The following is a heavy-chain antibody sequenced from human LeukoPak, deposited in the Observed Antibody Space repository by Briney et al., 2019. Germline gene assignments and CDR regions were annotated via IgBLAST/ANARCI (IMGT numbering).Heavy chain of an antibody. J-gene: IGHJ4*02. V-gene: IGHV3-7*03. CDR3: ARGGGHLDC. D-gene: IGHD4-23*01. CDR1: GFFFSSYW. Sequence: GGSLRLSCAASGFFFSSYWMSWVRQAPGKGLEWVANIKQDGSDKYYLTSVRGRFTISRDNAKNSLFLQMNSLRVEDTAVYYCARGGGHLDCWGQGTLVTVSS. CDR2: IKQDGSDK.